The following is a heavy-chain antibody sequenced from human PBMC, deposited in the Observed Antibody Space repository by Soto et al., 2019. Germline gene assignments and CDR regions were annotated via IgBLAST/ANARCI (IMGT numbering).Heavy chain of an antibody. CDR1: GFTISGFD. D-gene: IGHD3-22*01. CDR2: IRGSGGAT. J-gene: IGHJ3*01. CDR3: AKDRGGNDGYPVFDV. Sequence: EVQLLESGGGLVQPGGSLRLSCAAPGFTISGFDMGWVRQAPGKGLEWVSLIRGSGGATYYADSVEGRLTISRDTSKNTLYLQMNSLRAGDTAVYYCAKDRGGNDGYPVFDVWGQGTMVTVSS. V-gene: IGHV3-23*01.